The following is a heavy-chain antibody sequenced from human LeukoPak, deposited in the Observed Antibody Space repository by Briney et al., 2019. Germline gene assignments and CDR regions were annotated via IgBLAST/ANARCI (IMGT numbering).Heavy chain of an antibody. D-gene: IGHD6-13*01. CDR3: ARGGGSSWYYFDY. V-gene: IGHV4-61*01. Sequence: SETLSLTCTVSGGSFSSDHSYWSWIRQPPGKGLEWIAYISYSGSTNHNPSLKSRVIISIDTSRNQFSLKLSSVTAADTAVYYCARGGGSSWYYFDYWGQGNLVTVSS. CDR1: GGSFSSDHSY. CDR2: ISYSGST. J-gene: IGHJ4*02.